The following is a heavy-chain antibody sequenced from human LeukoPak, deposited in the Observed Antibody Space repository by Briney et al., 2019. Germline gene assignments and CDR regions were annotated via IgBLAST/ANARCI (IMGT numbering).Heavy chain of an antibody. V-gene: IGHV4-59*01. CDR1: GGSISSYY. Sequence: SETLSLTCTVSGGSISSYYWSWIRQPPGKGLEWIGYIYYSGSTNYNPSLKSRVTISVDTSKNQFSLKLSSVTAADTAVYYCGRGFGWGSALYWYFDLWGRGTLVTVSS. J-gene: IGHJ2*01. CDR3: GRGFGWGSALYWYFDL. CDR2: IYYSGST. D-gene: IGHD7-27*01.